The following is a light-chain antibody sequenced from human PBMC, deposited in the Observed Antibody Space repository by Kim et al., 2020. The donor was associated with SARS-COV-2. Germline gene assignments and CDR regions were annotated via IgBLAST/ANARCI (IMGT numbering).Light chain of an antibody. V-gene: IGKV1-9*01. Sequence: DIQLTQSPSLLSASVGDRVTISCRASQGISRYLAWYQQEPGKAPKLLIYAASTLQSGVPSRFSGSGSGTEFALTISSLQPEDFATYYCQQLNSYPLTFGGGTKVEI. J-gene: IGKJ4*01. CDR2: AAS. CDR1: QGISRY. CDR3: QQLNSYPLT.